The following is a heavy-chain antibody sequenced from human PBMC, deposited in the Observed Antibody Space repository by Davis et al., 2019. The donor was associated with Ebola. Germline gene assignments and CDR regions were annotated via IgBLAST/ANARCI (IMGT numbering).Heavy chain of an antibody. J-gene: IGHJ6*02. V-gene: IGHV3-30-3*01. CDR2: ISYDGSNK. Sequence: PGGSLRLSCAASGFTFSSYAMHWVRQAPGKGLEGVAVISYDGSNKYYADSVKGRFTISRDNSKNKLYLQMNSLRAEDTAVYYCAREGYYDFWSGYYHYYYGMDVWGQGTTVTVSS. D-gene: IGHD3-3*01. CDR1: GFTFSSYA. CDR3: AREGYYDFWSGYYHYYYGMDV.